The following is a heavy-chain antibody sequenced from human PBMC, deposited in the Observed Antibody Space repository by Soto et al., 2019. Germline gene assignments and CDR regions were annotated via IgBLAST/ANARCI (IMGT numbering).Heavy chain of an antibody. CDR3: ARRGSGSNSDF. V-gene: IGHV1-46*03. CDR2: INPNADTT. J-gene: IGHJ4*02. CDR1: GYAFTSNS. Sequence: ASVKVSCKASGYAFTSNSIQWVRQAPGQGLEWMGIINPNADTTTYAQKFQGRVTMTRDASTSTVYMELTSLRSEDTAVYYCARRGSGSNSDFWGQGTLVTVSS. D-gene: IGHD3-10*01.